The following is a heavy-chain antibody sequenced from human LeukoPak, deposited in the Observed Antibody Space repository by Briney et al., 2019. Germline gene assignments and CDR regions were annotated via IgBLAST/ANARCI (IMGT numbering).Heavy chain of an antibody. V-gene: IGHV4-61*02. D-gene: IGHD2-8*02. Sequence: PSETLSLTCTVSGGSISSGSYYWSWIRQPAGKGLEWIGRIYTSGSTNYNPSLKSRVTMSVDTSKNQFSLKLSSVTAADTAMYYCARGYWFYFDYWGQGTLVTVSS. CDR1: GGSISSGSYY. CDR3: ARGYWFYFDY. J-gene: IGHJ4*02. CDR2: IYTSGST.